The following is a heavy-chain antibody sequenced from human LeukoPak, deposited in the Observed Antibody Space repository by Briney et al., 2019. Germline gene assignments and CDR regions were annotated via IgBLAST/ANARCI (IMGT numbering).Heavy chain of an antibody. J-gene: IGHJ3*02. CDR2: INSDGSST. Sequence: GGSLRLSCAASGFTFDDYGMSWVRQAPGKGLVWVSRINSDGSSTSYADSVKGRFTISRDNAKNTLYLQMNSLRAEDTAVYYCARLPVPIGAFDIWGQGTMVTVSS. CDR1: GFTFDDYG. D-gene: IGHD2-21*01. V-gene: IGHV3-74*01. CDR3: ARLPVPIGAFDI.